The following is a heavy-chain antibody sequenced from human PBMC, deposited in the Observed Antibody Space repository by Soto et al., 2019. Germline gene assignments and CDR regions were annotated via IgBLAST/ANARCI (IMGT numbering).Heavy chain of an antibody. CDR3: ARDQVPYYYYYYGMDV. Sequence: ASVKVSCKASGYTFTSYYMHWVRQAPGQGLEWMGIINPSGGSTSYAQKFQGRVTMTRDTSTSTVYMELSSLRSEDTAVYYCARDQVPYYYYYYGMDVWGQGTTVTVSS. CDR1: GYTFTSYY. J-gene: IGHJ6*02. CDR2: INPSGGST. V-gene: IGHV1-46*01.